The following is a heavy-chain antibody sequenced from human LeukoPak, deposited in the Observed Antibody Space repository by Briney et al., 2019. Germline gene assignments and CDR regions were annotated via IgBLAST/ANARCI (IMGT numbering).Heavy chain of an antibody. CDR3: ARESGNWFDP. Sequence: SETLSLTCSVYGESFSGYYWSWIRQPPGKGLEWIGEINHSGSTNYNPSLKSRVTISVDTSKFFLRLSSVTAADTAVYFCARESGNWFDPWGQGTLVTVSS. V-gene: IGHV4-34*01. CDR2: INHSGST. CDR1: GESFSGYY. J-gene: IGHJ5*02.